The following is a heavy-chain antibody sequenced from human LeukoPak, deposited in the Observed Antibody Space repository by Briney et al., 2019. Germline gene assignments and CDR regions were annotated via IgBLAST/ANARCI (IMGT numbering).Heavy chain of an antibody. Sequence: PGGSLRLSCAASGFTFSSYEMNWVRQAPGKGLEWVSYISSSGFIMYYADSVEGRFTISRDNAKNSLYLQMNSLRAGDTAVYYCARQSSIWNDGTNTDFNYWGQGTLVTVSS. D-gene: IGHD1-1*01. CDR1: GFTFSSYE. CDR3: ARQSSIWNDGTNTDFNY. V-gene: IGHV3-48*03. J-gene: IGHJ4*02. CDR2: ISSSGFIM.